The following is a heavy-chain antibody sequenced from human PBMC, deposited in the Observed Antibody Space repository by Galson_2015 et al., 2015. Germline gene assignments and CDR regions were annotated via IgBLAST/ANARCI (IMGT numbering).Heavy chain of an antibody. V-gene: IGHV1-18*01. J-gene: IGHJ4*02. Sequence: SVKVSCKASGYIFTTFSFSWVRQAPGQGLEWVGWVSTYNGATNYAHKFQGRVTLTTDTSTATAYMELRSLRSDDTAIYYCARDNRGGRLTPDYWGQGTLVTVPS. CDR2: VSTYNGAT. CDR3: ARDNRGGRLTPDY. D-gene: IGHD5-12*01. CDR1: GYIFTTFS.